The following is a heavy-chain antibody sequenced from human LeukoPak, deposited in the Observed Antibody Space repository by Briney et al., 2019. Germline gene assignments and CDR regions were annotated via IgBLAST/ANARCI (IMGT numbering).Heavy chain of an antibody. D-gene: IGHD3-3*01. J-gene: IGHJ5*02. CDR1: GYTFTGYY. Sequence: ASVKVSCKASGYTFTGYYMHWVRQAPGQGLEWMGWINPNSGGTNYAQKFQGRVTMTRDTSISTAYMELSRLRSDDTAVYYCARDLRFLEWLLDPWGQGTLVTVSS. CDR3: ARDLRFLEWLLDP. V-gene: IGHV1-2*02. CDR2: INPNSGGT.